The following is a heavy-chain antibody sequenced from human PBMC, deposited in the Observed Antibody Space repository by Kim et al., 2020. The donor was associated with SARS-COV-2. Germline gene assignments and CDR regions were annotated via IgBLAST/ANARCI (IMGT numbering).Heavy chain of an antibody. V-gene: IGHV3-33*01. Sequence: GGSLRLSCAASGFTFSSYGMHWVRQAPGKGLEWVAVIWYDGSNKYYADSVKGRFTISRDNSKNTLYLQMNSLRAEDTAVYYCAVGYSGYDSGDAFDIWGQGTMVTVSA. CDR3: AVGYSGYDSGDAFDI. CDR1: GFTFSSYG. J-gene: IGHJ3*02. D-gene: IGHD5-12*01. CDR2: IWYDGSNK.